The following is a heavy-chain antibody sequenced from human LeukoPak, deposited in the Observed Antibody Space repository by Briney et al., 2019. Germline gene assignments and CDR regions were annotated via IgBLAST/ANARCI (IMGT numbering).Heavy chain of an antibody. Sequence: GGSLRLSCAASGFTFNSYAMNWVRQAPGKGLGWVSSLCGSGGNIYYAESVKGRFTISRYNSKNTLYLQMNSLRAEDTAVYYCAKSISPVVVTATDGMDVWGQGTTVTVSS. D-gene: IGHD2-21*02. CDR3: AKSISPVVVTATDGMDV. V-gene: IGHV3-23*01. J-gene: IGHJ6*02. CDR1: GFTFNSYA. CDR2: LCGSGGNI.